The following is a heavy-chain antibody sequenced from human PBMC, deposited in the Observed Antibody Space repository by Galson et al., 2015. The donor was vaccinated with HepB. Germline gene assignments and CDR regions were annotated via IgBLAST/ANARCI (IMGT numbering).Heavy chain of an antibody. V-gene: IGHV3-15*01. J-gene: IGHJ4*02. CDR3: TTGVRWLQSDFDY. CDR2: IKSKTDGGTT. D-gene: IGHD5-24*01. CDR1: GFTFSNAW. Sequence: SLRLSCAASGFTFSNAWMSWVRQAPGKGLEWVGRIKSKTDGGTTDYAAPVKGRFTISRDDSKNTLYLQMNSLKTEDTAVYYCTTGVRWLQSDFDYWGQGTLVTVSS.